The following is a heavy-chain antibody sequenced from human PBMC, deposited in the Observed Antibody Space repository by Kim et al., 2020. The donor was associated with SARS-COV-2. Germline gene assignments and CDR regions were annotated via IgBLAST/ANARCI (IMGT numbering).Heavy chain of an antibody. V-gene: IGHV4-59*08. CDR1: GGSISSYS. D-gene: IGHD3-10*01. Sequence: SETLSLTCTVSGGSISSYSWSWIRQPPGKGLEWIGYIYYSGSTNYNPTLKSRVTISVDTSKNQFSLKLNSVTAADTAVYYCARQRGSGSYYIQFDPWGQGTLVTVSS. CDR3: ARQRGSGSYYIQFDP. CDR2: IYYSGST. J-gene: IGHJ5*02.